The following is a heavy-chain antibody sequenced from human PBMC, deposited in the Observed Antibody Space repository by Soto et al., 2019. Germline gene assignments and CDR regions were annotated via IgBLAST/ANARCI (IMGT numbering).Heavy chain of an antibody. Sequence: ASVKVSCKASGYTFTSYGISWVRQAPGQGLEWMGWISAYNGNTNYAQKLQGRVTMTTDTSTSTAYMELRSLRSDDTAVYYCARGISNRGLQYPPAVMDVWGKGTTVTVSS. CDR1: GYTFTSYG. CDR3: ARGISNRGLQYPPAVMDV. D-gene: IGHD4-4*01. V-gene: IGHV1-18*01. J-gene: IGHJ6*04. CDR2: ISAYNGNT.